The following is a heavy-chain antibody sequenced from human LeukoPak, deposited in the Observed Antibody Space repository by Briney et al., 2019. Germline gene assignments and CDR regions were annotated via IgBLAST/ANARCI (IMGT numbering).Heavy chain of an antibody. J-gene: IGHJ4*02. CDR1: GFTFSNYG. V-gene: IGHV3-33*01. Sequence: GRSLRLSCAASGFTFSNYGMHWVRQAPGKGLEWVAVIWYDGSNKYYADSVKGRFTISRDNSKNTLYLQMSSLRAEDTAVYYCARDLAMYYYDSSGCLDYWGQGTLVTVSS. CDR3: ARDLAMYYYDSSGCLDY. D-gene: IGHD3-22*01. CDR2: IWYDGSNK.